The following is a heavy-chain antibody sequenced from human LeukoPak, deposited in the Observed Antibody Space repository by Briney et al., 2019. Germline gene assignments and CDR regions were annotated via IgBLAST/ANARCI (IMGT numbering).Heavy chain of an antibody. Sequence: PGGSLRLSCAASGFTVSSNYMSWVRQAPGKGLEWVSVIYSGGSTYYADSVKGQFTISRDNSKSTLYIQMNSLRAEDTAVYYCARAKPKNMVRGLIMRRESRYYFDYWGQGTLVTVSS. CDR1: GFTVSSNY. D-gene: IGHD3-10*01. J-gene: IGHJ4*02. V-gene: IGHV3-53*01. CDR2: IYSGGST. CDR3: ARAKPKNMVRGLIMRRESRYYFDY.